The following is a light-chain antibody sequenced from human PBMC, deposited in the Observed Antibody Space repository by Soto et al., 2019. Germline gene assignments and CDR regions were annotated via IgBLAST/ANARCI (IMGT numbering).Light chain of an antibody. Sequence: QSVLTQPASVSGSPGQSITISCTGTSSDVGGYNYVSWYQQHPGKAPKLMIYDVSNRPSGVSNRFSGSKSGNTASLTISGLQAEDEADYYCTSYTSSNTLYLFGTGTKVTVL. CDR1: SSDVGGYNY. CDR3: TSYTSSNTLYL. CDR2: DVS. J-gene: IGLJ1*01. V-gene: IGLV2-14*01.